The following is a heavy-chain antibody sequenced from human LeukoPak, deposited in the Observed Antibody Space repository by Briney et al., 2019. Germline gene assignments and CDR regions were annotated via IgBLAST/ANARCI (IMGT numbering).Heavy chain of an antibody. CDR3: ARLYCSGGRCYSDWYFDL. Sequence: RGESLKTSCKGFGYSCTSYWISWVRQMPGKGLEWMGRIDPSDSETNYSPSFQGHVTISADKSISTAYLQWSSLKASDTAMYYCARLYCSGGRCYSDWYFDLCGRGTLVTVSS. CDR2: IDPSDSET. D-gene: IGHD2-15*01. J-gene: IGHJ2*01. CDR1: GYSCTSYW. V-gene: IGHV5-10-1*01.